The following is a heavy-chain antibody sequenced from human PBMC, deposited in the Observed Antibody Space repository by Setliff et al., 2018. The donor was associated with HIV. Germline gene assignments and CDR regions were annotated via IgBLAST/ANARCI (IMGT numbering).Heavy chain of an antibody. CDR1: GFTFSTHA. CDR2: IWYDGSNK. D-gene: IGHD6-19*01. J-gene: IGHJ4*02. V-gene: IGHV3-33*01. CDR3: TSDPPASGWTLAY. Sequence: GGSLRLSCGASGFTFSTHAMHWVRQAPGKALEWVAYIWYDGSNKYYADPVKGRFAISRDNSKNTLYLQMDSLRAEDTALYYCTSDPPASGWTLAYWGQGALVTVSS.